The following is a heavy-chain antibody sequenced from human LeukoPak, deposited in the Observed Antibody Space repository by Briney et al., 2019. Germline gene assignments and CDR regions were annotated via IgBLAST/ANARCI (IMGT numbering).Heavy chain of an antibody. CDR3: ARGGIAAAGSFDY. D-gene: IGHD6-13*01. J-gene: IGHJ4*02. CDR1: GFTVSSNY. Sequence: GGSLRLSCAASGFTVSSNYMSWVRQAPGKGLEWVSVIYSGGSTYYADSVKGRFTISRDNSKNALYLQMNSLRAEDTAVYYCARGGIAAAGSFDYWGQGTLVTVSS. V-gene: IGHV3-53*01. CDR2: IYSGGST.